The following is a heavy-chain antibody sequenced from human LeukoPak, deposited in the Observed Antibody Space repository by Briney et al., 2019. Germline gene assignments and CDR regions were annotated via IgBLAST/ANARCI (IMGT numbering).Heavy chain of an antibody. Sequence: GGSLRLSCAASGFTFSNYWMSWVRQAPGKGLEWVANIKKDGSEKKYVDSVKGRFTISRDNAENSLHLQMNSLRAEDTAVYYCAKRLFDYWGQGTLVTVSS. CDR3: AKRLFDY. CDR1: GFTFSNYW. CDR2: IKKDGSEK. D-gene: IGHD5/OR15-5a*01. J-gene: IGHJ4*02. V-gene: IGHV3-7*01.